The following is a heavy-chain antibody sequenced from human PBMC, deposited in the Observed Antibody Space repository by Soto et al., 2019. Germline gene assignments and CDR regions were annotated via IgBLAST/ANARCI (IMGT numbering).Heavy chain of an antibody. J-gene: IGHJ4*02. V-gene: IGHV3-23*01. D-gene: IGHD3-16*01. Sequence: EVQLLESGGGLVQPGGSLRLSCAASGFTFSNYAMTWVRQAPGKGLAWVSSISNSGGSTYYADSVKGRFTISRDNSKNTLYLQRNSLRAEDTAVYYCAKDGNYGYWGQGTLVTVSS. CDR2: ISNSGGST. CDR1: GFTFSNYA. CDR3: AKDGNYGY.